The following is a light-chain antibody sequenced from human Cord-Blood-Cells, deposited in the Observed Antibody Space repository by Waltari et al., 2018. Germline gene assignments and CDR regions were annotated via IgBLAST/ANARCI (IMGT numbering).Light chain of an antibody. CDR2: EDN. CDR3: QSYDSSNPWV. CDR1: SGSIASND. V-gene: IGLV6-57*01. Sequence: NFMLTQPHSVPESPGKTVTISCTRSSGSIASNDVQWYQHRPGSSPTTVIYEDNQRPSGVPDRFSGSTARSSTSASLTFSGLKTEDEADYYCQSYDSSNPWVFGGGTKRTVL. J-gene: IGLJ3*02.